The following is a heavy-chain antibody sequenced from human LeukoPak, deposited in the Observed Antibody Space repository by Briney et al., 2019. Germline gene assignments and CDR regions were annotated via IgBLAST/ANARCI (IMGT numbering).Heavy chain of an antibody. D-gene: IGHD5-12*01. V-gene: IGHV4-59*08. Sequence: SETLSLTCTVSGGSISSYYWSWIRQPPGKGLEWIGYIYSSGSTNYSPSLKSRVTISVDTSKNQFSPKLYSVTAADTAVYYCAKRYSGYGNAFDIWGQGTMVTVSS. CDR3: AKRYSGYGNAFDI. CDR1: GGSISSYY. J-gene: IGHJ3*02. CDR2: IYSSGST.